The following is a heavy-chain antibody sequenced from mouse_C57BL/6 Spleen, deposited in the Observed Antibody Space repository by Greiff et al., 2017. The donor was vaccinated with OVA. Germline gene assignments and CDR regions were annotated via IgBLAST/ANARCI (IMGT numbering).Heavy chain of an antibody. D-gene: IGHD1-1*01. CDR1: GYTFTSYW. V-gene: IGHV1-55*01. J-gene: IGHJ2*01. CDR3: ARGEGVVPYYFDY. Sequence: VQLQQPGAELVKPGASVKMSCKASGYTFTSYWITWVKQRPGQGLEWIGAIYPGSGRTNYNEKFKSKATLTVDTSSSTAYLQLSSLTSEDSAVYYCARGEGVVPYYFDYWGQGTTLTVSS. CDR2: IYPGSGRT.